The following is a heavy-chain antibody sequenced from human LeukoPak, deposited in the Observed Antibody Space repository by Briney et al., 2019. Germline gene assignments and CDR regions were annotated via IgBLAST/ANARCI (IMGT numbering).Heavy chain of an antibody. CDR2: INHSGST. Sequence: PSETLSLTCAVYGGSFSGYYWSWIRQPPGKGLEWIGEINHSGSTNYNPSLKSRVTISVDTSKNQFSLKLSSVTAADTAVYYCARLLGLRYFDWYPYNWFDPWGQGTLVTVSS. V-gene: IGHV4-34*01. J-gene: IGHJ5*02. CDR3: ARLLGLRYFDWYPYNWFDP. CDR1: GGSFSGYY. D-gene: IGHD3-9*01.